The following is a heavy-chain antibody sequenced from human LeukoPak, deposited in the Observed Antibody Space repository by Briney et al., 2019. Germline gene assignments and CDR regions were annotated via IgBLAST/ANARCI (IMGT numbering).Heavy chain of an antibody. CDR2: ISSSGSTI. CDR3: AREAFNDYGDYFDY. J-gene: IGHJ4*02. D-gene: IGHD4-17*01. V-gene: IGHV3-48*03. CDR1: GFTFSSYE. Sequence: PGGSLRLSCAASGFTFSSYEMNWVRQAPGQGLEWVSYISSSGSTIYYADSVKGRFTISRDNAKNSLYLQMNSLRAEDTAVYYCAREAFNDYGDYFDYWGQGTLVTVSS.